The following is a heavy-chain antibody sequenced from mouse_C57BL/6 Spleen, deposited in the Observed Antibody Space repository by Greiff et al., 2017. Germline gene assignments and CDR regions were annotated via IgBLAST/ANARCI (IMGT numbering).Heavy chain of an antibody. V-gene: IGHV1-82*01. CDR1: GYAFSSSW. CDR3: ARGSSGYVGFAY. CDR2: IYPGDGDT. Sequence: VKLVESGPELVKPGASVKISCKASGYAFSSSWMNWMKQRPGKGLEWIGRIYPGDGDTNYNGKFKGKATLTADKSSSTAYMQLSSLTSEDSAVYFCARGSSGYVGFAYWGQGTLVTVSA. J-gene: IGHJ3*01. D-gene: IGHD3-2*02.